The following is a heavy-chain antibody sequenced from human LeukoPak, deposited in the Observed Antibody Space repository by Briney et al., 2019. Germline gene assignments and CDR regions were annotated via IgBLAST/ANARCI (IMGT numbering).Heavy chain of an antibody. CDR2: INHSGST. CDR1: GGSFSGYY. CDR3: ARRLMVRGATNY. V-gene: IGHV4-34*01. J-gene: IGHJ4*02. D-gene: IGHD3-10*01. Sequence: PSETLSLTCAVYGGSFSGYYWSWIRQPPGKGLEWIGEINHSGSTNYNPSLKSRVTISVDTSKNQFSLKLSSVTAADTAVYYCARRLMVRGATNYWGQGTLVTVSS.